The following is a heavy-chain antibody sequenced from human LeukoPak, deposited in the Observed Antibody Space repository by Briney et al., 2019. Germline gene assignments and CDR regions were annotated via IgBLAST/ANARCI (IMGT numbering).Heavy chain of an antibody. J-gene: IGHJ4*02. CDR1: GGSISSSSYY. CDR3: ARHSRGPAAGPAFDY. Sequence: SETLSLTCTVSGGSISSSSYYWGWIRQPPGKGLEWIGSIYYSGSTYYNPSLKSRVTISVDTSKNQFSLSSVTAADTAVYYCARHSRGPAAGPAFDYWGQGTLVTVSS. V-gene: IGHV4-39*01. CDR2: IYYSGST. D-gene: IGHD6-13*01.